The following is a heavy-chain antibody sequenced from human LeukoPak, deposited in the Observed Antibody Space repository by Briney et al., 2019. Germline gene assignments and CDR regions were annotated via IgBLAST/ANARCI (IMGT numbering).Heavy chain of an antibody. Sequence: AGGSLRLSCAASGFSFSTHSMNWVRQAPGKGLEWISFINLDGTDVHYGESVKGRFTISRDNAKNSLYLQMHTLRAEDTAVYYCAGDGVGVLPGDAFDIWSQGTMVTVSS. D-gene: IGHD1-26*01. J-gene: IGHJ3*02. V-gene: IGHV3-21*03. CDR3: AGDGVGVLPGDAFDI. CDR2: INLDGTDV. CDR1: GFSFSTHS.